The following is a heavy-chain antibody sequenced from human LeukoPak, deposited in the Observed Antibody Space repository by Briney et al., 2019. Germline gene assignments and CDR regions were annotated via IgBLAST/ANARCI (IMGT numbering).Heavy chain of an antibody. J-gene: IGHJ4*02. CDR1: GYSFTSYW. CDR3: ARHALYSSGWYKTDFDY. Sequence: GESLRISCKGSGYSFTSYWISWVRQMPGKGLEWMGRIDPSDSYTNYSPSFQGHVTISADKSISTAYLQWSSLKASDTAMYYSARHALYSSGWYKTDFDYWGQGTLVTVSS. CDR2: IDPSDSYT. V-gene: IGHV5-10-1*01. D-gene: IGHD6-19*01.